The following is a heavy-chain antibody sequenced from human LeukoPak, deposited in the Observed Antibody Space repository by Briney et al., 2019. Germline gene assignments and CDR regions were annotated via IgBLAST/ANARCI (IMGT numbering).Heavy chain of an antibody. CDR1: WFRFNKYL. CDR2: ISSSGSTT. J-gene: IGHJ4*02. V-gene: IGHV3-48*03. CDR3: ARGVPARRFDY. Sequence: GGFPKVSRAASWFRFNKYLMKWGRQAPGKRLGLVSYISSSGSTTYYADSVKGRFTISRDNAKNSLSLQMNSLRVEDTAIYYCARGVPARRFDYWGQGTLVTVSS.